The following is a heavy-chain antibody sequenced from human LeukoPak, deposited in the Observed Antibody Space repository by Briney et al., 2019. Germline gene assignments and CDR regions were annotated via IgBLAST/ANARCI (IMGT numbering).Heavy chain of an antibody. J-gene: IGHJ5*02. CDR1: GYTFTGYY. D-gene: IGHD3-3*01. V-gene: IGHV1-18*04. CDR3: ALPGGYDFWSGYYTYNWFDP. Sequence: ASVKVSCKASGYTFTGYYMHWVRQAPGQGLEWMGWISAYNGNTNYAQKLQGRVTMTTDTSTSTAYMELRSLRSDDTAVYYCALPGGYDFWSGYYTYNWFDPWGQGTLVTVSS. CDR2: ISAYNGNT.